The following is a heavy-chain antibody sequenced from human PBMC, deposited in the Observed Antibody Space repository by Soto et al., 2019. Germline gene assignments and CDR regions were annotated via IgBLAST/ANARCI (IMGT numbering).Heavy chain of an antibody. Sequence: QITLKESGPTLVKPTQTLTLPCTFSVFSFRINGGAVTCIRHPPGQALEWLALIYWDDDQRYNPYLKNRLTITKDTSRNQVVLTMTNMDPVDTATYYCAHKRDVARGFKSWGQGTLVTVSS. CDR1: VFSFRINGGA. CDR3: AHKRDVARGFKS. V-gene: IGHV2-5*02. J-gene: IGHJ5*01. CDR2: IYWDDDQ.